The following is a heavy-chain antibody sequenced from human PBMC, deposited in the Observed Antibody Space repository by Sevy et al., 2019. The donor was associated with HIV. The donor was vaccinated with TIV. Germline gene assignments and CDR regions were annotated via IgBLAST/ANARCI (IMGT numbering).Heavy chain of an antibody. CDR1: GDSISSYY. V-gene: IGHV4-59*01. J-gene: IGHJ6*03. D-gene: IGHD3-3*01. Sequence: SETLSLTCTVSGDSISSYYWSWIRQPPGKGLEWIGYIYYSGSTNYNPSLKSRVTISVDTSKNQFSLKLSSVTAADTAVYYCARAPSVFGVVNYYYYMDVWGKGTTVTVSS. CDR2: IYYSGST. CDR3: ARAPSVFGVVNYYYYMDV.